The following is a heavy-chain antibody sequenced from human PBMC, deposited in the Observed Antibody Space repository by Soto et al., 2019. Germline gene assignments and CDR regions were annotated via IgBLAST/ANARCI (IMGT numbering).Heavy chain of an antibody. D-gene: IGHD3-10*01. CDR1: GGSISSVCHW. CDR2: VYSSGTT. J-gene: IGHJ5*02. CDR3: AREYYYNSGSSRWFDP. Sequence: PSETLCLTWTVSGGSISSVCHWWTWIRQHPGKGLEWIGYVYSSGTTYYNPSLQSRVTMSLDTSKNQFSLKLSAVTAADTAVYYCAREYYYNSGSSRWFDPWGPGTLVTV. V-gene: IGHV4-31*02.